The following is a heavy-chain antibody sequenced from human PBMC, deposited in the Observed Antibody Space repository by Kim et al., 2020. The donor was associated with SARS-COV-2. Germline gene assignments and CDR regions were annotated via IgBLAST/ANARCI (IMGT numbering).Heavy chain of an antibody. D-gene: IGHD3-10*01. CDR1: GYTFTSYY. J-gene: IGHJ5*02. Sequence: ASVKVSCKASGYTFTSYYMHWVRQAPGQGLEWMGIINPSGGSTSYAQKFQGRVTMTRDTSTSTVYMELSSLRSEDTAVYYCAREGITMVRGVITDNWFDPWGQGTLVTVSS. CDR2: INPSGGST. CDR3: AREGITMVRGVITDNWFDP. V-gene: IGHV1-46*01.